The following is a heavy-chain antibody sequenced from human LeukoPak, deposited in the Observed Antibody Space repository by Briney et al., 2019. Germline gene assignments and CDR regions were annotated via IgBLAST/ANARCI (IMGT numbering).Heavy chain of an antibody. D-gene: IGHD3-9*01. J-gene: IGHJ3*02. CDR3: ARDAYDKKGRSNDGFDI. CDR1: GDSISSGDYS. Sequence: SETLSLTCTVSGDSISSGDYSWNWIRQPPGKGLEWIGKIHYSGTTGHNPSLKSRVTFSVDKSRNQVSLNLRSVTAADTAVYYCARDAYDKKGRSNDGFDIWGQGTKVTVS. V-gene: IGHV4-30-2*01. CDR2: IHYSGTT.